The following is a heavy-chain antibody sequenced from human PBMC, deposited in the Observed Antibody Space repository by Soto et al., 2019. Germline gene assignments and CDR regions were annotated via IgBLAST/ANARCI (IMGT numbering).Heavy chain of an antibody. Sequence: GGSLRLSCAASGFTFSYHYMDGVRQAPGKGLEWVGRTRNKANSYTTEYAASVKGRFTISRDDSKNSLYLQMNSLKTEDTAVYYCASHGYSGSYDYWGQGTLVTVSS. J-gene: IGHJ4*02. CDR1: GFTFSYHY. D-gene: IGHD1-26*01. CDR3: ASHGYSGSYDY. V-gene: IGHV3-72*01. CDR2: TRNKANSYTT.